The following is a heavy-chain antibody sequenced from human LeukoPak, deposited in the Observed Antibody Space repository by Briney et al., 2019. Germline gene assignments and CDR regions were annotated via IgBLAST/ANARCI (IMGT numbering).Heavy chain of an antibody. J-gene: IGHJ1*01. CDR1: GFTFSNYP. CDR2: ISYDGSKI. CDR3: ARDGGAYYYGSKGYFQH. D-gene: IGHD3-10*01. V-gene: IGHV3-30-3*01. Sequence: HPGGSLRLSCAASGFTFSNYPLHWVRQAPGKGLEWVTLISYDGSKIYYADSVKGRFTISRDNSKNTLYLQMNSLRAEDTAVYYCARDGGAYYYGSKGYFQHWGQGTLVTVSS.